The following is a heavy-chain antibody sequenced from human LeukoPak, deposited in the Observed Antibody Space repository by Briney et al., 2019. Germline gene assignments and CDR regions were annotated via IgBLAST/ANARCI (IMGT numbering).Heavy chain of an antibody. CDR1: GYTFTSYG. CDR2: ISAYNGNT. V-gene: IGHV1-18*01. CDR3: ARDSYYYDSSGLFDY. D-gene: IGHD3-22*01. J-gene: IGHJ4*02. Sequence: ASVKVSCKASGYTFTSYGISWVRQAPGQGLEWMGWISAYNGNTNYAQKLQGRVTMTTDTSTSTAYMELRSLRSDDTAVYYCARDSYYYDSSGLFDYWGQGTPVTVSS.